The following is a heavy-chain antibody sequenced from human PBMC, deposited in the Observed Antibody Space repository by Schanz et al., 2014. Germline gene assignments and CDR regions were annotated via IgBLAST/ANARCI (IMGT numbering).Heavy chain of an antibody. CDR2: VPFDGSQK. V-gene: IGHV3-30*04. CDR3: ARDFHGYGPHLDY. Sequence: VQLSESGGGLVQPGGSLRLSCAASGFTFSSYAMSWVRQAPGKGLEWVAFVPFDGSQKFYADSVKGRFTISRDNSKNTLYLQLNSLRAEDTAVYYCARDFHGYGPHLDYWGQGSLVTVSS. D-gene: IGHD5-12*01. J-gene: IGHJ4*02. CDR1: GFTFSSYA.